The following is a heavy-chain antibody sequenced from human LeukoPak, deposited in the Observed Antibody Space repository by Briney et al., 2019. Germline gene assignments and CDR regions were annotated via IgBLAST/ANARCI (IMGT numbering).Heavy chain of an antibody. CDR3: ATGNNLDY. V-gene: IGHV3-21*06. J-gene: IGHJ4*02. Sequence: GGSLRLSCAASGFTFSSHVMNWVRQAPGKGLEWVSLISSTSSYIYYGDSMKGRFTISRDNAKNSVSLEMNSLRAEDTAIYYCATGNNLDYWGQGTLVTVSS. CDR1: GFTFSSHV. CDR2: ISSTSSYI. D-gene: IGHD1/OR15-1a*01.